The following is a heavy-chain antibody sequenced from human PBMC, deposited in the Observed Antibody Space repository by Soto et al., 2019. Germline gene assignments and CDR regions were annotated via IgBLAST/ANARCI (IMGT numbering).Heavy chain of an antibody. CDR1: GFTFSSYA. J-gene: IGHJ4*02. CDR3: AKQHIVLMVYAPDY. CDR2: ISGSGGST. Sequence: PVGSLRLSCAASGFTFSSYAMSWVRQAPGKGLEWVSAISGSGGSTYYADSVKGRFTISRDNSKNTLYLQMNSLRAEDTAVYYCAKQHIVLMVYAPDYWGQGTLVTVSS. D-gene: IGHD2-8*01. V-gene: IGHV3-23*01.